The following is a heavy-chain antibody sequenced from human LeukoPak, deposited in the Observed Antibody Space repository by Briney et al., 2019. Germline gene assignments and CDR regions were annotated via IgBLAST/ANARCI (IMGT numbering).Heavy chain of an antibody. CDR1: GYTFTGYY. J-gene: IGHJ6*02. CDR3: ARGDYYGTGMDV. Sequence: ASVKVSCKASGYTFTGYYMHWVRQAPGQGLEWMGWINPNSGGTNYAQKFQGRVTMTRDTSISTAYMELSRPRSDDTAVYYCARGDYYGTGMDVWGQGTTVTVSS. V-gene: IGHV1-2*02. D-gene: IGHD3-10*01. CDR2: INPNSGGT.